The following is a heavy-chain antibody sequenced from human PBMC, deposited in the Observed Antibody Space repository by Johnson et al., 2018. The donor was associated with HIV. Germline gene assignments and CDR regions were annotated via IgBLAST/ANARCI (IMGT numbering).Heavy chain of an antibody. Sequence: VQLVESGGGLVQPGGSLRLSCAASGFTFSNAWMSWVRQAPGKGLEWVGRIKSKTDGGTTDYAAPVKGRFTISRDNSKNTLDLQMNSLRAEDTAVYYCARVEAAAGLAFDIWGQGTMVTVSS. V-gene: IGHV3-15*01. J-gene: IGHJ3*02. CDR1: GFTFSNAW. CDR3: ARVEAAAGLAFDI. CDR2: IKSKTDGGTT. D-gene: IGHD6-13*01.